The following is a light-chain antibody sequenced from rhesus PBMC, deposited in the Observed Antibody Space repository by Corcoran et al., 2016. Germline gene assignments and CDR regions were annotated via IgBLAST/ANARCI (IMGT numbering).Light chain of an antibody. CDR1: QGISNN. CDR2: YAS. CDR3: QQHGRYPPT. Sequence: DIQMTQSPTSLSASVGDTVTITCRASQGISNNLAWYQQKPGKAPKPLIYYASNLESGVPSRFSGSGSGTDFTPTLSSLQPADFAIYNWQQHGRYPPTFGQGTKVEIK. V-gene: IGKV1S14*01. J-gene: IGKJ1*01.